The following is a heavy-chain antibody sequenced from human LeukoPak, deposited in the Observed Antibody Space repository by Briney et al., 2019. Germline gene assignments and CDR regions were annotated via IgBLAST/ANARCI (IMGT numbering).Heavy chain of an antibody. CDR2: IYPGDSDT. D-gene: IGHD5-18*01. CDR1: GYSFTSYW. Sequence: GESLKISCKGSGYSFTSYWIGWVRQMPGKGLEWMGIIYPGDSDTRYSPSFQGQVTISADKSINTAYLQWSSLKASDTAMYYCARKSYSYDYAGWFDPWGQGTLVTVSS. CDR3: ARKSYSYDYAGWFDP. J-gene: IGHJ5*02. V-gene: IGHV5-51*01.